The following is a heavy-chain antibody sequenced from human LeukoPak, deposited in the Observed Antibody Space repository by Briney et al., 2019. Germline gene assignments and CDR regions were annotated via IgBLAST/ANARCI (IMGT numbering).Heavy chain of an antibody. CDR3: ARGGYDFVYYYYGMDV. CDR1: GYTFTGYY. CDR2: INPNSGGT. V-gene: IGHV1-2*06. J-gene: IGHJ6*02. Sequence: AXVKVSCKASGYTFTGYYIHWVRQAPGQGLEWMGRINPNSGGTNYAQKFQGRVTMTRDTSISTAYMELSRLRSDDTAVYYCARGGYDFVYYYYGMDVWGQGTTVTVSS. D-gene: IGHD3-3*01.